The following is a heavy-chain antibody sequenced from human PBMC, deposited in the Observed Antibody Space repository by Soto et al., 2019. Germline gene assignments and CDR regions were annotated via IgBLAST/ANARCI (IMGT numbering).Heavy chain of an antibody. CDR2: ISGSGGST. Sequence: EVQLLESGGGLVQPGGSLRLSCAASGFTFSSYAMSWVRQAPGKGLEWVSAISGSGGSTYYADSVKGRFTISRDNSKNPLYLQMNSLRAEDMAVYYCAKDSFVWLLYALIDAFDIWGQGTMVTVSS. V-gene: IGHV3-23*01. CDR1: GFTFSSYA. J-gene: IGHJ3*02. D-gene: IGHD3-9*01. CDR3: AKDSFVWLLYALIDAFDI.